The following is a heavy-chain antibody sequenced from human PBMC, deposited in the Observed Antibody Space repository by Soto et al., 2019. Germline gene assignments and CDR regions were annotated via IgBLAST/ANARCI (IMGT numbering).Heavy chain of an antibody. CDR2: IYSGGST. Sequence: GGSLRLSCAASGFTVSSNYMSWVRQAPGKGLEWVSVIYSGGSTYYADSVKGRFTISRDNSKNTLYLQMNSLRAEDTAVYYCARADGSGSSDAFDIWGQGTMVTVSS. J-gene: IGHJ3*02. CDR1: GFTVSSNY. D-gene: IGHD6-19*01. CDR3: ARADGSGSSDAFDI. V-gene: IGHV3-66*01.